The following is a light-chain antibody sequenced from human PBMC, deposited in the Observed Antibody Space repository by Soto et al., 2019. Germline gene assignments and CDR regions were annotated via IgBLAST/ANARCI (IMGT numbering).Light chain of an antibody. CDR2: KAS. Sequence: DIQMTQSPSTLSASVGDRVTITCRASQSISSWLAWYQQKPGKAPKLLIYKASSLESGVPSRFSGSGSGTEFTLTISSLQPDDFATYYCQQSWTFGQGNKVE. CDR3: QQSWT. J-gene: IGKJ1*01. V-gene: IGKV1-5*03. CDR1: QSISSW.